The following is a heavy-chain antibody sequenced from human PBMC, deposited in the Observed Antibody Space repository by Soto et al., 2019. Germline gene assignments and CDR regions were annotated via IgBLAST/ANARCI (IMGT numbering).Heavy chain of an antibody. J-gene: IGHJ4*02. Sequence: PGGSLRLSCAASGFTFSSYDMHWVRQATGKGLEWVSAIGTAGDTYYPGSVKGRFTISRENAKNSLYLQMNSLRAEDTAVYYCARVPEYSSGWYYFDYWGQGTLVTVSS. V-gene: IGHV3-13*01. CDR2: IGTAGDT. CDR3: ARVPEYSSGWYYFDY. D-gene: IGHD6-19*01. CDR1: GFTFSSYD.